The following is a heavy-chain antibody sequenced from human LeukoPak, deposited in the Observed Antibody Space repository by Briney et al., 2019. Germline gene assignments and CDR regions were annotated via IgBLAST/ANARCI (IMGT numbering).Heavy chain of an antibody. Sequence: SETLSLTCTVSGGSISSSSDYWGWLRQPPGKGLEWIGSIYYSGSTYYNPSLKSRFTISVDTSKNQFSLKLSSVTAADTAVYYCARNLYYDILTGRIDYWGQGTLVTVSS. J-gene: IGHJ4*02. CDR3: ARNLYYDILTGRIDY. V-gene: IGHV4-39*01. D-gene: IGHD3-9*01. CDR2: IYYSGST. CDR1: GGSISSSSDY.